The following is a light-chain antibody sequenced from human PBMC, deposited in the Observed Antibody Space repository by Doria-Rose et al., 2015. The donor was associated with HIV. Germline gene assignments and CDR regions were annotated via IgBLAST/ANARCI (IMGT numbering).Light chain of an antibody. CDR1: QSIAYY. J-gene: IGKJ4*01. V-gene: IGKV1-39*01. CDR3: QQIYSTPLA. Sequence: DIRLTQSPSSLSASVGDRVTITCRASQSIAYYLNWYQHKPGKAPKLLIYAVSGLQSGVPSRFSGSGSGTDFTLTISSLQPEDFASYYCQQIYSTPLAFGGGTKVEIK. CDR2: AVS.